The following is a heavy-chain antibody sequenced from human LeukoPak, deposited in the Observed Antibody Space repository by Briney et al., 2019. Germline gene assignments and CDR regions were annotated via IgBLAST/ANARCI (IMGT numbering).Heavy chain of an antibody. Sequence: GGSLRLSCAASGFTFSSYAMSWVRQAPGKGLEWVSAISGSGGSTYYADSVKGRFTISRDNSKNTLYLQMSSLRAEDTAVYYCAKDCSSTSCYPFDYWGQGTLVTVSS. CDR1: GFTFSSYA. J-gene: IGHJ4*02. D-gene: IGHD2-2*01. CDR3: AKDCSSTSCYPFDY. CDR2: ISGSGGST. V-gene: IGHV3-23*01.